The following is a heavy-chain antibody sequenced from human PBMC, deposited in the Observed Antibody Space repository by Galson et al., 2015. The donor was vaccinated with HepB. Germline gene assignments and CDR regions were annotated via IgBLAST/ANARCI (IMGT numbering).Heavy chain of an antibody. V-gene: IGHV3-7*03. CDR1: GFTFSSYW. D-gene: IGHD2-2*02. Sequence: SLRLSCAASGFTFSSYWMSWVRQAPGKGLEWVANIKQDGSEKYYVDSVKGRFTISRDNAKNSLYLQMNSLRAEDTAVYYCARACSSCYRYYYYMDVWGKGTTVTVSS. CDR3: ARACSSCYRYYYYMDV. J-gene: IGHJ6*03. CDR2: IKQDGSEK.